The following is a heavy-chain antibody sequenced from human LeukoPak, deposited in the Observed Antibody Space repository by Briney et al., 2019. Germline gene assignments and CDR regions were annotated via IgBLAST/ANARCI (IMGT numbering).Heavy chain of an antibody. CDR3: ARDRDCSSTSCYGRYNWFDP. Sequence: SETLSLTCTVSGGSISSYYWSWIRQPAGKGLEWIGRIYTSGSTNYNPSLKSRVTMSVDTSKNQFSLKLSSVTAADTAVYYCARDRDCSSTSCYGRYNWFDPWGQGTLVTVSS. V-gene: IGHV4-4*07. J-gene: IGHJ5*02. D-gene: IGHD2-2*01. CDR2: IYTSGST. CDR1: GGSISSYY.